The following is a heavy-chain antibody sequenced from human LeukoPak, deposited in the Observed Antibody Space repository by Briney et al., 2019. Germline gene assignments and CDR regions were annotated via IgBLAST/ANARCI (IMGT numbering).Heavy chain of an antibody. J-gene: IGHJ2*01. CDR3: ARLRRYSLDL. V-gene: IGHV1-2*02. D-gene: IGHD5-18*01. CDR2: INPNGGGT. Sequence: ASVKVSCEASGYTFTGYYMHWVRQAPGQGLEWMGWINPNGGGTNYAQKFQGRVTMTRDTSISTAYMELSRLRSDDTAVYYCARLRRYSLDLWGRGTLVTVSS. CDR1: GYTFTGYY.